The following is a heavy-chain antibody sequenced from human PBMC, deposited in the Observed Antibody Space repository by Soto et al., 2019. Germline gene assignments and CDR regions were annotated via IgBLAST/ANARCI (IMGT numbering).Heavy chain of an antibody. V-gene: IGHV1-18*01. D-gene: IGHD2-2*01. CDR2: ISAYNGNT. CDR3: ARDSRGYCSSTSCYDWFDP. Sequence: QVQLVQSGAEVKKPGASVKVSCKASGYTFTSYGISWVRQAPGQGLEWMGWISAYNGNTNYAHKLQGRVTMTTDTSTSTAYMGLRSLRSDDTAVYYCARDSRGYCSSTSCYDWFDPWGQGTLVTVSS. CDR1: GYTFTSYG. J-gene: IGHJ5*02.